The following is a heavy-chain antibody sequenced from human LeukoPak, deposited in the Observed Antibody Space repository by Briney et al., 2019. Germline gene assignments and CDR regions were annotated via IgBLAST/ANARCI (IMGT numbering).Heavy chain of an antibody. D-gene: IGHD3-22*01. J-gene: IGHJ3*02. CDR1: GYTFTSYG. Sequence: ASVKVSCKASGYTFTSYGISWVRQAPGQGLEWMGWISAYNGNTNYAQKLQGRVTMTTDTSTSTAYMELRSLRSDDTAVCYCASRSRGYDSSGYYYGDAFDIWGQGTMVTVSS. CDR2: ISAYNGNT. CDR3: ASRSRGYDSSGYYYGDAFDI. V-gene: IGHV1-18*01.